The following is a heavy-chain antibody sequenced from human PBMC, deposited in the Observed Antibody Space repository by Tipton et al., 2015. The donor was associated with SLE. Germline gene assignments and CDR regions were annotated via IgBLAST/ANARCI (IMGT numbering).Heavy chain of an antibody. V-gene: IGHV3-23*01. Sequence: SLRLSCAASGFTFSSYWMSWVRQAPGKGLEWVSAISGSGGSTYYADSVKGRFTISRDNSKNSLYLQMNSLRAEDTALYYCAKGLYGSGSPDAFDIWGQGTMVTVSS. CDR3: AKGLYGSGSPDAFDI. CDR1: GFTFSSYW. CDR2: ISGSGGST. D-gene: IGHD3-10*01. J-gene: IGHJ3*02.